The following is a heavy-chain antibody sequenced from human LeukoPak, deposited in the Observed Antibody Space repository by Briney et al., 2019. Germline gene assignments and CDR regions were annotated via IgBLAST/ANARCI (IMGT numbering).Heavy chain of an antibody. J-gene: IGHJ5*02. CDR1: GFTFSSYG. CDR3: AREGVRYSSGWSNWFDP. V-gene: IGHV3-30*19. CDR2: ISYDGSNK. D-gene: IGHD6-19*01. Sequence: GGSLRLSCAASGFTFSSYGMHWVRQAPGKGLEWVAVISYDGSNKYYADSVKGRFTISRDNSKNTLYLQMNSLRAEDTAVYYCAREGVRYSSGWSNWFDPWGQGTLVTVSS.